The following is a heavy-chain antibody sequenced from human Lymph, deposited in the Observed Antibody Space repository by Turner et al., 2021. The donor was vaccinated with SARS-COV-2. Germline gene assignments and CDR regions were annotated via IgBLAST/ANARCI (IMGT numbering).Heavy chain of an antibody. V-gene: IGHV1-24*01. CDR1: GYTLTELS. Sequence: QVQLVQSGAEVKKPGASVKVSCKVSGYTLTELSIHWVRQAPGKGLEWMGGFDPEDGETSYAQKFQGRVTMTEDTSTDTAYMELSSLRSKDTAVYYCATLKANWKILTGRYYFDFWGQGTLVTVSS. D-gene: IGHD1-1*01. CDR2: FDPEDGET. J-gene: IGHJ4*02. CDR3: ATLKANWKILTGRYYFDF.